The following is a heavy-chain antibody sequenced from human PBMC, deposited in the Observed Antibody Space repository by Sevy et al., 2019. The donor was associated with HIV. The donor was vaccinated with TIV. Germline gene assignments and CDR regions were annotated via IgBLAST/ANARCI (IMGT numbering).Heavy chain of an antibody. D-gene: IGHD3-22*01. V-gene: IGHV3-30-3*01. CDR3: AREVRGYYYDSSGYYSREPYYYYYGMDV. J-gene: IGHJ6*02. Sequence: GGSLRLSCAASGFTFSSYAMHWVRQAPGKGLEWVAVISYDGSNKYYADSVKGRFTISRDNSKNTLYLQMNSLRAGDTAVYYCAREVRGYYYDSSGYYSREPYYYYYGMDVWGQGTTVTVSS. CDR2: ISYDGSNK. CDR1: GFTFSSYA.